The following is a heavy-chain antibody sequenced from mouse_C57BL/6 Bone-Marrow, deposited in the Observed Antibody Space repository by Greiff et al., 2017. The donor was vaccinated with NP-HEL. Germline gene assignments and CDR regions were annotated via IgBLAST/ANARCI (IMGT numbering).Heavy chain of an antibody. CDR3: ARPPYSNSFAY. CDR2: ISSGGSYT. CDR1: GFTFSSYG. Sequence: DVMLVESGGDLVKPGGSLKLSCAASGFTFSSYGMSWVRQTPDKRLEWVATISSGGSYTYYPDSVKGRFTISRDNAKNTRYLQMSSLKSEDTAMYYCARPPYSNSFAYWGQGTLVTVSA. V-gene: IGHV5-6*02. J-gene: IGHJ3*01. D-gene: IGHD2-5*01.